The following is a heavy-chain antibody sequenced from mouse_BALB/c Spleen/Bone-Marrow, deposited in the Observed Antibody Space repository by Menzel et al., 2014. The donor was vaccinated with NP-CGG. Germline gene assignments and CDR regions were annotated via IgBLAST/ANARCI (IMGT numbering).Heavy chain of an antibody. CDR3: ATIYYGNSYAMDY. D-gene: IGHD2-1*01. CDR1: GFTFSDYG. Sequence: EVKVVDSGGGLVQPGGSRKLSCAASGFTFSDYGMAWVRQAPGKGPEWVAFISNLAYSTYYADTVTGRFTISRENAKNTLYLEMSSLRSEDTAMYYCATIYYGNSYAMDYWGQGTSVTVSS. J-gene: IGHJ4*01. CDR2: ISNLAYST. V-gene: IGHV5-15*02.